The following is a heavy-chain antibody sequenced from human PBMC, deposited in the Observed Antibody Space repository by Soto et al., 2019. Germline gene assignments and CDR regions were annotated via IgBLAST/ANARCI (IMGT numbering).Heavy chain of an antibody. J-gene: IGHJ4*02. Sequence: PSETLSLTYTVSGGSISSGGYYWSWIRQHPGKGLEWIGYIYYTGSTYYNPSLKSRVTISVDTSKNQFSLKLSSMTAADTAVYYCARGYGRNFDYWGQGTLVTVSS. V-gene: IGHV4-31*03. CDR2: IYYTGST. CDR3: ARGYGRNFDY. D-gene: IGHD5-18*01. CDR1: GGSISSGGYY.